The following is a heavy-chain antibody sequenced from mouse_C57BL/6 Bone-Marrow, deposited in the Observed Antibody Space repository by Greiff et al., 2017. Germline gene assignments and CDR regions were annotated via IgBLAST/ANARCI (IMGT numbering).Heavy chain of an antibody. Sequence: QVQLQQPGAELVRPGTSVKLSCKASGYTFTSYWMHWVKQRPGQGLEWIGVIDPSDSYTNYNQKFKGKATLTVDTSSSTAYMQLSSLTSEDSAVYYCARGYFDVWGTVTTVTVSS. J-gene: IGHJ1*03. CDR3: ARGYFDV. V-gene: IGHV1-59*01. CDR1: GYTFTSYW. CDR2: IDPSDSYT.